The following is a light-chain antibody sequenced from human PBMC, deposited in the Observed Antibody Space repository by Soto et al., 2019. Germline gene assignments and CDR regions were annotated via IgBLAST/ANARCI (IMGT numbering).Light chain of an antibody. V-gene: IGKV3-20*01. CDR1: QTVSSSS. CDR2: GAS. J-gene: IGKJ1*01. Sequence: EIVLTQSPGTLSLSPGERATLSCRASQTVSSSSLAWYLQKPGQAPRLLIYGASSRATGVPDRFSGSGSGTDFTLTISRLEPEDFAVYYCQQCGSAPLTFGQGTKVDIK. CDR3: QQCGSAPLT.